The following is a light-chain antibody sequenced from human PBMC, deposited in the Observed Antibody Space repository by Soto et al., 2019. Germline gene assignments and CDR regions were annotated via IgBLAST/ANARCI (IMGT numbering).Light chain of an antibody. V-gene: IGKV3-15*01. J-gene: IGKJ1*01. CDR3: QQYNNWPRT. CDR1: QSVSSN. CDR2: DAS. Sequence: EIVMTQSPATLSVSPGERATLSCRASQSVSSNLAWYHQKPGQAPRLLIYDASSRAPGIPARFSGSGSGTEFTLTVSSLQSEDFAVYYCQQYNNWPRTFGQGTKVDI.